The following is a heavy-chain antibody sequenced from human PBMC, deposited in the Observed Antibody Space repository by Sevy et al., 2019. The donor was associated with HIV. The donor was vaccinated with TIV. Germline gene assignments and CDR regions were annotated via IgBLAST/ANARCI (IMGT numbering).Heavy chain of an antibody. CDR2: IYYNGHI. CDR3: AGENAWGRGYS. Sequence: SETLSLTCTVSGGSITSLYWNWIRQPPGKGLEWIASIYYNGHINYNPSLKSRVTLSLDTSKNQFSLRLSSVTAADTAMYYCAGENAWGRGYSWGQGTLVTVFS. CDR1: GGSITSLY. J-gene: IGHJ4*02. V-gene: IGHV4-59*08. D-gene: IGHD1-26*01.